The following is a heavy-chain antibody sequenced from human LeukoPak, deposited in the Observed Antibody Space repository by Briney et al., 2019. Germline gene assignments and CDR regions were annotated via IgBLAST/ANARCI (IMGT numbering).Heavy chain of an antibody. CDR2: ISPNSGGT. V-gene: IGHV1-2*02. Sequence: GASVKVSCKASGYTFTAYYMHWVRQAPGQGLEWMGWISPNSGGTNSSQKFQDRVTLTRDTSISTAYMELGSLRSDDTAIYYCARAYVSGSSYHPDYWGQGTLVTVSS. CDR3: ARAYVSGSSYHPDY. D-gene: IGHD3-10*01. CDR1: GYTFTAYY. J-gene: IGHJ4*02.